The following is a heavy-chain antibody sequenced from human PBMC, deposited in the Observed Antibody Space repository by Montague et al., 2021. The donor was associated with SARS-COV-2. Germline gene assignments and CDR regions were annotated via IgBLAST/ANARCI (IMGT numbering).Heavy chain of an antibody. V-gene: IGHV4-59*01. J-gene: IGHJ6*02. CDR3: ARDRRFLEWPGLYYYYGMDV. D-gene: IGHD3-3*01. CDR1: GGSISSYY. Sequence: SETLSFTSTVSGGSISSYYWSWIRQPPGKGLEWIGYIYYSGSTNYNPSLKSRVTISVDTSKNQFSLKLSSVTAADTAVYYCARDRRFLEWPGLYYYYGMDVWGQGATVTVSS. CDR2: IYYSGST.